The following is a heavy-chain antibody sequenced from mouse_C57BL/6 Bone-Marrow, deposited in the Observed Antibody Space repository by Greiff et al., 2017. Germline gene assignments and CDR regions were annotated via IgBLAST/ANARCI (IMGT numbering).Heavy chain of an antibody. CDR2: IFPGSGST. Sequence: QVQLQQSGPELVKPGASVKISCKASGYTFTDYYINWVKQRPGQGLEWIGWIFPGSGSTYYNEKVKGKATLTVDTSSSTAYMLLSSLTSEDSAVYFCARRNGYYDWYFGVWGTGTTGTVSS. J-gene: IGHJ1*03. CDR1: GYTFTDYY. D-gene: IGHD2-3*01. CDR3: ARRNGYYDWYFGV. V-gene: IGHV1-75*01.